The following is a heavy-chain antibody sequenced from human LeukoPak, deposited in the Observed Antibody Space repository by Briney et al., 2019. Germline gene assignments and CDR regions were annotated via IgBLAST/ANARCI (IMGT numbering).Heavy chain of an antibody. V-gene: IGHV3-48*03. Sequence: GGSLRLSCGASGFTFSSYEMNWVRQAPGKGLEWVSYISSGGSTMYYADSVKGRFTISRDNAKNSLYLQMNSLRAEDTAVYYCARGGEYSSSWYIGYWGQGTLVTVSS. CDR2: ISSGGSTM. J-gene: IGHJ4*02. CDR1: GFTFSSYE. D-gene: IGHD6-13*01. CDR3: ARGGEYSSSWYIGY.